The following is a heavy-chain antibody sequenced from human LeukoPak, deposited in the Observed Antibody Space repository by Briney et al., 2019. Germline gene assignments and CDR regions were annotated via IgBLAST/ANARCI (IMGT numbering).Heavy chain of an antibody. V-gene: IGHV3-74*01. Sequence: PGGSLRLSCVASGFTFSSYWMHWVRQAPRKGLVWVSGINGDGRNINYADSVRGRFTISRDNAKNTLYLQMNSLRAEDTAVYYCARENDFWSGYYSPAFGPWGQGTLVTVSS. CDR1: GFTFSSYW. CDR3: ARENDFWSGYYSPAFGP. D-gene: IGHD3-3*01. J-gene: IGHJ5*02. CDR2: INGDGRNI.